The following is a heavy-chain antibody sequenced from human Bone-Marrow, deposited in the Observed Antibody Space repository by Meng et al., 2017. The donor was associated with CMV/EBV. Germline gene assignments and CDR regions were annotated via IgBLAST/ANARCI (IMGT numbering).Heavy chain of an antibody. CDR1: FTFSDYH. J-gene: IGHJ4*02. V-gene: IGHV3-11*01. CDR2: ISSSGSII. CDR3: ARGPPYYGSGSPHFDN. Sequence: FTFSDYHMSWIRQAAGKGLEWISYISSSGSIIYYTDSVKGRFTISRDNAKNSLYLQMNSLRAEDTAVYYCARGPPYYGSGSPHFDNWGQGALVTVSS. D-gene: IGHD3-10*01.